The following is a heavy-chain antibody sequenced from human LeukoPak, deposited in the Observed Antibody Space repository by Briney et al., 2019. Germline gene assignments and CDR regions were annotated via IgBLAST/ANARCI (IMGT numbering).Heavy chain of an antibody. J-gene: IGHJ6*02. D-gene: IGHD1-1*01. CDR2: ISGSGGST. Sequence: GGSLRLSCAASGFTFSSYAMSWVRQAPGKGLEWVSAISGSGGSTYYADSVKGRFTISRDNSKNSLYLQMNSLRDEDTAVYYCASSGTKYYYYGMDVWGQGTTVTVSS. CDR1: GFTFSSYA. CDR3: ASSGTKYYYYGMDV. V-gene: IGHV3-23*01.